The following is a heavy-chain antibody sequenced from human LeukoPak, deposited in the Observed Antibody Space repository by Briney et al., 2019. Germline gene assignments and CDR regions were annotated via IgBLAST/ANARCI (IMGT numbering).Heavy chain of an antibody. CDR1: GYTFTGYY. V-gene: IGHV1-2*02. D-gene: IGHD6-13*01. CDR3: ARGAYPAAAEDR. J-gene: IGHJ5*02. Sequence: ASVKASCKASGYTFTGYYMHWVREAPGQGLEWMGWINPNSGGTNYAQKFQGRVTMTRDTSISTAYMELSRLRSDDTAVYYCARGAYPAAAEDRWGQGTLVTVSS. CDR2: INPNSGGT.